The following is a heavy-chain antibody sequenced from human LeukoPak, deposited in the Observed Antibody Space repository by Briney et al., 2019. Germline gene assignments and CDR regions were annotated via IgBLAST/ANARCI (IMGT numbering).Heavy chain of an antibody. CDR1: GFTFSSYG. CDR3: AKGSVLRYFDWLLKDHGYFDY. J-gene: IGHJ4*02. D-gene: IGHD3-9*01. CDR2: ISGSGGST. Sequence: PGGSLRLSCAASGFTFSSYGMSWVRQAPGKGLEWVSAISGSGGSTYYADSVKGRFTISRDNSKNTLYLQMNSLRAEDTAVYYCAKGSVLRYFDWLLKDHGYFDYWGQGTLVTVSS. V-gene: IGHV3-23*01.